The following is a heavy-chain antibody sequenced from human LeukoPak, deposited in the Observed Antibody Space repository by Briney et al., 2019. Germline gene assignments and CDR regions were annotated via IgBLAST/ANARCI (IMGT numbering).Heavy chain of an antibody. D-gene: IGHD1-1*01. CDR3: ARDWELGH. V-gene: IGHV4-59*01. Sequence: LETLSLTCTVSGGSISIYYWNWIRQPPGKGLEWIGNIQYSGSTNYNPSLKSRVTILLDTSKNQFSLKLNSVTAADTAVYYCARDWELGHWGQGTLVTVS. CDR2: IQYSGST. CDR1: GGSISIYY. J-gene: IGHJ5*02.